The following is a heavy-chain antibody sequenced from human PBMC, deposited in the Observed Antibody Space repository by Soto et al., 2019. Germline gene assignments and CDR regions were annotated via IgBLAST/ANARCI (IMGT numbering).Heavy chain of an antibody. CDR1: SGSISSSNW. CDR3: ARLGVAASLAFDI. Sequence: QVQLQESGPGLVKPSGTLSLTCAVSSGSISSSNWWSWVRQPPGKGLEWIGEIYHSGSTNYNPSLKSRFTISVDKSKNQFSLKLSSVTAADTAVYYCARLGVAASLAFDIWGQGTMVTVSS. V-gene: IGHV4-4*02. D-gene: IGHD6-19*01. CDR2: IYHSGST. J-gene: IGHJ3*02.